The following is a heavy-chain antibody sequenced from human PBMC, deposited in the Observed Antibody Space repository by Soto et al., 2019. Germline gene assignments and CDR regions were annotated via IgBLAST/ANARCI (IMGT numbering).Heavy chain of an antibody. CDR3: ALYCGKYSRQGQS. V-gene: IGHV1-3*01. D-gene: IGHD1-26*01. J-gene: IGHJ4*02. CDR1: GYTFSNYA. Sequence: ASVKVSCKASGYTFSNYAIHWVRQAPGQRLEWMGWISAVNGNTKYSERFQGRVTFTSDTSASTAYMELSSLRSEDTAVFYCALYCGKYSRQGQSWSQGNQVPVSS. CDR2: ISAVNGNT.